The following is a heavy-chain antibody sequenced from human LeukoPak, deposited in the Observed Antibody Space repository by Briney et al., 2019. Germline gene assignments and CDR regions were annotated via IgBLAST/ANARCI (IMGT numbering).Heavy chain of an antibody. V-gene: IGHV3-21*04. CDR1: GFTFSTYS. CDR2: ISSSSNYI. Sequence: GGSLRLSCAASGFTFSTYSMNWVRQAPGKGLEWVSSISSSSNYIHYADSVKGRFTISRDNAKSSLYLQINSLRAEDTAVYYCAPSCGSDCPGAYWGQGTLVTVSS. CDR3: APSCGSDCPGAY. D-gene: IGHD2-21*02. J-gene: IGHJ4*02.